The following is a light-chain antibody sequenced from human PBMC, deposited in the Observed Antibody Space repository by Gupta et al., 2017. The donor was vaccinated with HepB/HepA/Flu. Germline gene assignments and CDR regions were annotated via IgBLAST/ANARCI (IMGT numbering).Light chain of an antibody. CDR3: QQEYSSPRT. CDR1: QSVSSSY. Sequence: EIVLTQSPGTLSLSPGERATLSCRASQSVSSSYLAWYQQKPGQAPRLLIYGASSRANGLPDRFSGSGSGTEFTLTINRREPEDFAVYYCQQEYSSPRTFGQGTKVEIK. V-gene: IGKV3-20*01. J-gene: IGKJ1*01. CDR2: GAS.